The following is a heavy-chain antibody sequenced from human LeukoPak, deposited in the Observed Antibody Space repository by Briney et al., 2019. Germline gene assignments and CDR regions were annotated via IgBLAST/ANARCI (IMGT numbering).Heavy chain of an antibody. CDR1: GGSISSSSYY. D-gene: IGHD2-21*02. CDR2: IYYSGGT. V-gene: IGHV4-39*01. Sequence: SETLSLTCTVSGGSISSSSYYWGWIRQPPGKGLEWIGSIYYSGGTYYNPSLKSRVTISVDTSKNQFSLKLSSVTAADMAVYYCARVTAIAKIFDYWGQGTLVTVSS. J-gene: IGHJ4*02. CDR3: ARVTAIAKIFDY.